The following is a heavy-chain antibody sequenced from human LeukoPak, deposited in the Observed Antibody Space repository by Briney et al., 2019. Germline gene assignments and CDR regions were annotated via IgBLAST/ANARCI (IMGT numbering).Heavy chain of an antibody. V-gene: IGHV3-21*01. Sequence: GGSQRLSCAASGFTFSSYAMSWVRQAPGKGLEWVSSISSSRTYISYADSVKGRFTISRDNAKNSLYLQMNSLSAEDTAVYYCARDAERSDLYEFVHYYYMDVWGKGTTVTVSS. CDR2: ISSSRTYI. CDR3: ARDAERSDLYEFVHYYYMDV. D-gene: IGHD3-16*01. J-gene: IGHJ6*03. CDR1: GFTFSSYA.